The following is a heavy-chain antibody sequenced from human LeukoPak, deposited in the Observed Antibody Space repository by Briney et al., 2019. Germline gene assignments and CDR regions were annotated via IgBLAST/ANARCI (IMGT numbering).Heavy chain of an antibody. J-gene: IGHJ3*02. CDR1: GFTFSSYA. CDR3: ARDGGRWYGNLNDAFDI. D-gene: IGHD4-23*01. Sequence: PGGSLRLSCAASGFTFSSYAMHWVRQAPGKGLEWVAVISYDGSNKYYADSVKGRFTISRDNSKNTLYLQMNSLRAEDTAVYYCARDGGRWYGNLNDAFDIWGQGTMVTVSS. CDR2: ISYDGSNK. V-gene: IGHV3-30-3*01.